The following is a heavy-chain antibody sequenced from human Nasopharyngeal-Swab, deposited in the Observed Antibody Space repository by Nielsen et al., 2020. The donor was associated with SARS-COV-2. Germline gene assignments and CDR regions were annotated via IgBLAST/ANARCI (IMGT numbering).Heavy chain of an antibody. CDR3: ARDALDYDFWSAYFMDV. V-gene: IGHV3-21*01. D-gene: IGHD3-3*01. J-gene: IGHJ6*02. CDR2: ISSSSSYI. Sequence: GGSLRLSCAASGFTFNNYNFNWVRQAPGKGLEWVSSISSSSSYIYYADSVKGRFTISRDNAKNSLYLQMHSLRAEDMAVYYCARDALDYDFWSAYFMDVWGQGTTVTVSS. CDR1: GFTFNNYN.